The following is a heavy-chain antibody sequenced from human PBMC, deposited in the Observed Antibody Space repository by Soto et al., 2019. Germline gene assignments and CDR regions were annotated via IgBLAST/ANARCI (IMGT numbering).Heavy chain of an antibody. V-gene: IGHV3-23*01. CDR2: ISGSGGST. D-gene: IGHD1-26*01. CDR3: AVRKTGSFFDY. J-gene: IGHJ4*02. CDR1: GFTFSTYA. Sequence: GGSLRLSCAASGFTFSTYAMSWVRQAPGKGLEWVSAISGSGGSTYYTDSVKGRFTISRDNSKNTLYLQMNSLRAEDTAVYYCAVRKTGSFFDYWGQGTLVTVSS.